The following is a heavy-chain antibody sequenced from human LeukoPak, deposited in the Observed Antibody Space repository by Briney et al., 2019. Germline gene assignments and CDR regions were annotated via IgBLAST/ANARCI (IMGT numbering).Heavy chain of an antibody. Sequence: PGGSLRLSCAASGFTFSSYSMNWVRQAPGKGLEWVSSISSSSYIYYADSVKGRFTISRDNAKNSLYLQMNSLRAEDTAVYYCARVYSSGKKHLWGQGTLVTVSS. CDR3: ARVYSSGKKHL. D-gene: IGHD6-19*01. CDR1: GFTFSSYS. J-gene: IGHJ4*02. V-gene: IGHV3-21*01. CDR2: ISSSSYI.